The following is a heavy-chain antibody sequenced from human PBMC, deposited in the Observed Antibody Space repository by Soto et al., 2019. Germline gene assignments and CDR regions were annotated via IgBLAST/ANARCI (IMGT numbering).Heavy chain of an antibody. CDR2: IKQDGSEK. J-gene: IGHJ4*02. CDR3: ARDTIYCSSTSCSFDY. D-gene: IGHD2-2*01. CDR1: GFTFSSYW. V-gene: IGHV3-7*03. Sequence: GGSLRLSCAASGFTFSSYWMSWVRQAPGKGLEWVANIKQDGSEKYYVDSVKGRFTISRDNAKNSLYLQMNSLRAEDTDVYYCARDTIYCSSTSCSFDYWGQGTLVTVSS.